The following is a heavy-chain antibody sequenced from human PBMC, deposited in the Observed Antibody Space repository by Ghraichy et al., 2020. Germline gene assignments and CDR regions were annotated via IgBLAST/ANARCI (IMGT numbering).Heavy chain of an antibody. V-gene: IGHV3-74*01. CDR1: GFTFSSYW. CDR3: ASSRVLRDAFDI. J-gene: IGHJ3*02. CDR2: INSDGSST. Sequence: GGSLRLSCAASGFTFSSYWMHWVRQAPGKGLVWVSRINSDGSSTSYADSVKGRFTISRDNAKNTLYLQMNSLRAEDTAVYYCASSRVLRDAFDIWGQGTMVTVSS.